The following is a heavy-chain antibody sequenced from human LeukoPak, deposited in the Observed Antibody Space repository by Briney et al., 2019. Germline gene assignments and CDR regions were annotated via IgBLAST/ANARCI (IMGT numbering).Heavy chain of an antibody. V-gene: IGHV1-2*02. CDR3: ARDAYAGFSSSWHEDH. CDR1: GYTFTGYY. J-gene: IGHJ4*02. D-gene: IGHD2-2*01. CDR2: INPNSGGT. Sequence: ASVKVSCKTSGYTFTGYYVHWVRQAPGQGLEWMGWINPNSGGTKYLPKFQARVTMTRDTSISTAYMELSGLTSDDTAVYYCARDAYAGFSSSWHEDHWGQGTLVTVSS.